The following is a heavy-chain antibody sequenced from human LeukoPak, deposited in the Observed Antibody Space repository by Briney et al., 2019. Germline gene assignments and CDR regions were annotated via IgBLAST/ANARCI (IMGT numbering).Heavy chain of an antibody. CDR2: ISYDGSNK. V-gene: IGHV3-30*03. D-gene: IGHD6-6*01. CDR3: ARALTVAARPLAAFDI. J-gene: IGHJ3*02. Sequence: GGSLRLSCAASGFTFSSYGMHWVRQAPGKGLEWVAVISYDGSNKYYADSVKGRFTISRDNSKNTLYLQMNSLRAEDTAVYYCARALTVAARPLAAFDIWGQGTMVTVSS. CDR1: GFTFSSYG.